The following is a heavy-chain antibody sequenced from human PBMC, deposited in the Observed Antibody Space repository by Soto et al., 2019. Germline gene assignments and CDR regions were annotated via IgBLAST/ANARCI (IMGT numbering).Heavy chain of an antibody. V-gene: IGHV4-34*01. J-gene: IGHJ4*02. CDR2: INPSGGT. D-gene: IGHD6-6*01. Sequence: SETLSLTCAVYGGSFSTDYWSWIRQPPGKGLEWIGEINPSGGTNYNPSLKSRVTISVATSKNQFSLKLSSVTAADAAVYYCARVLAARASRDFDYWGQGTLVTVSS. CDR1: GGSFSTDY. CDR3: ARVLAARASRDFDY.